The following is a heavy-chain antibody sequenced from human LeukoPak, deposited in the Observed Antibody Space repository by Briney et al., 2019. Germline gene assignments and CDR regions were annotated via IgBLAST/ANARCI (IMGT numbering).Heavy chain of an antibody. J-gene: IGHJ5*02. CDR2: IYSGGST. Sequence: SGGSLRLSCAASGFTVSSNYMSWVRQAPGKGLEWVSVIYSGGSTYYADSVKGRFTISRDNSKNTLYLQMNSLRAEDTAVYYCAKDPLNYDFWSGYSNWFDPWGQGTLVTVSS. CDR1: GFTVSSNY. D-gene: IGHD3-3*01. CDR3: AKDPLNYDFWSGYSNWFDP. V-gene: IGHV3-53*01.